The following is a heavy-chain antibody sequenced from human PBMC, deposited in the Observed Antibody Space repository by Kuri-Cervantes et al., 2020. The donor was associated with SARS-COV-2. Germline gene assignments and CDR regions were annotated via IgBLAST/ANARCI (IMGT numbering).Heavy chain of an antibody. CDR1: GGSISSHY. J-gene: IGHJ4*02. CDR3: ARSQLLWFGERRYYFDY. Sequence: SETLSLTCTVSGGSISSHYWSWIRQPPGKGLEWIGYIYYSGSTNYSPSLKSRVTISVDTSKNQFSLKLSSVTAADTAVYYCARSQLLWFGERRYYFDYWGQGTLVTVSS. V-gene: IGHV4-59*11. D-gene: IGHD3-10*01. CDR2: IYYSGST.